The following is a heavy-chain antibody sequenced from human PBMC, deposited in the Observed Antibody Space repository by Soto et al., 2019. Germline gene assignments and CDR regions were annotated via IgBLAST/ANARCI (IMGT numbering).Heavy chain of an antibody. CDR2: IYYSGST. D-gene: IGHD6-6*01. CDR3: ATSLRRYSSSSYFDY. Sequence: QVQLQESGPGLVKPSETLSLTCTVSGGSMSSYYWSWIRQSPGKGLEWIGYIYYSGSTNYNPSLKSRVAISLDTSKNQFSLKLSSVTAADTAVYYCATSLRRYSSSSYFDYWGQGTLVTVSS. CDR1: GGSMSSYY. J-gene: IGHJ4*02. V-gene: IGHV4-59*12.